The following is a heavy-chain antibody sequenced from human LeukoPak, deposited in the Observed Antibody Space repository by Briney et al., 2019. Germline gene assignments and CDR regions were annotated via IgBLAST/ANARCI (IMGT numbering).Heavy chain of an antibody. CDR2: ISYIGST. J-gene: IGHJ3*02. CDR3: ARDLVTVTKGFDI. CDR1: AASFSSHY. V-gene: IGHV4-59*11. D-gene: IGHD4-17*01. Sequence: SETLSLTCAVSAASFSSHYWTWIRQSPGKGLEWIGYISYIGSTNYNPSLKSRVTVSIDTSRNQFSLKLRSVTAADTAVYYCARDLVTVTKGFDIWGQGTMVSVSS.